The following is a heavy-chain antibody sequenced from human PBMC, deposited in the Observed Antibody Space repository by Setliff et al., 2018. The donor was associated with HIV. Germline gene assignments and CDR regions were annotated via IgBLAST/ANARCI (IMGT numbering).Heavy chain of an antibody. D-gene: IGHD3-22*01. V-gene: IGHV4-39*07. J-gene: IGHJ4*02. CDR2: IFYSGST. Sequence: PSETLSLTCTVSGGSITSSTYYWDWIRQPPGKGLEWIGSIFYSGSTYYNPSVKSRVTISIDTSKNQFSLRLSSVTAADTAAYYCARDHKYYYDSSGLDYWGQGTLVT. CDR3: ARDHKYYYDSSGLDY. CDR1: GGSITSSTYY.